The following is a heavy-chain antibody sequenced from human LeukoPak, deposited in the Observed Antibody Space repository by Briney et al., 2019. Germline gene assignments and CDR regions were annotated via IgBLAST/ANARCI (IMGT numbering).Heavy chain of an antibody. CDR1: GGSFSGYY. D-gene: IGHD2-2*03. CDR3: ARRPGYCSSTSCYSARQYYYYYYYMDV. Sequence: PSETLSLTCAAYGGSFSGYYWSWIRQPPGKGLEWIGEINHSGSTNYNPSLKSRVTISVDTSKNQFSLKLSSVTAADTAVYYCARRPGYCSSTSCYSARQYYYYYYYMDVWGKGTTVTISS. CDR2: INHSGST. J-gene: IGHJ6*03. V-gene: IGHV4-34*01.